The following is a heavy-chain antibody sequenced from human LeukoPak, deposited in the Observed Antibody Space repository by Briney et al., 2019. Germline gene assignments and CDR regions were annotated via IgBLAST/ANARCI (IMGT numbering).Heavy chain of an antibody. V-gene: IGHV3-48*03. CDR3: ARDIDNGDYVVY. D-gene: IGHD4-17*01. CDR1: GFTFSSYE. J-gene: IGHJ4*02. CDR2: ISSSGSTI. Sequence: GGSLRLSCAASGFTFSSYEMNWVRQAPGKGLEWVSYISSSGSTIYYADSVKGRFTISRDNSKNTLYLQMNSLRAEDTAVYYCARDIDNGDYVVYWGQGTLVTVSS.